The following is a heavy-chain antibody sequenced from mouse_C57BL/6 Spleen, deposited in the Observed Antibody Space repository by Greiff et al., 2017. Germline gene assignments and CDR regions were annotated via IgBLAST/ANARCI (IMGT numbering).Heavy chain of an antibody. D-gene: IGHD1-1*01. J-gene: IGHJ4*01. CDR3: ARDYGSTYYAMDY. CDR1: GFTFSSYA. Sequence: EVHLVESGGGLVKPGGSLKLSCAASGFTFSSYAMSWVRQTPEKRLEWVATISDGGSYTYYPDNVKGRFTISRDNAKNNRYLQMSHLESEDTAMYYCARDYGSTYYAMDYWGQGTSVTVSS. CDR2: ISDGGSYT. V-gene: IGHV5-4*01.